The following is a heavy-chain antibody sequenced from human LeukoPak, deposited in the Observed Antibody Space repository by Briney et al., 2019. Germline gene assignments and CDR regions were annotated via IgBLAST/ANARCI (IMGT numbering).Heavy chain of an antibody. CDR2: IIPLNGTP. CDR1: GGSFSTYV. J-gene: IGHJ1*01. CDR3: APLPSDYFDTGGYRYFH. Sequence: ASVKVSCKASGGSFSTYVISWVRQAPGQGLEWMGGIIPLNGTPNYAQKFQGRVTITADGFTNTAYMELSSLAYADTAVYYCAPLPSDYFDTGGYRYFHWGQGTLVTVSS. V-gene: IGHV1-69*13. D-gene: IGHD3-22*01.